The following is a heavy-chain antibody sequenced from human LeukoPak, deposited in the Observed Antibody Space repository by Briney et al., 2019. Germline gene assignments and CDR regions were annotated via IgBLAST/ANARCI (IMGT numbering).Heavy chain of an antibody. Sequence: PSETLSLTCTVSGGSISRYYWAWIRQPAGKGLEWIGRINASGSTNYNPSLKSRVTMSVDTSKNQFSLKLSSVTAADTAVYYCARTGAFCLGYCSSKYWFDPWGQGTLVTVSS. D-gene: IGHD2-2*01. J-gene: IGHJ5*02. CDR3: ARTGAFCLGYCSSKYWFDP. V-gene: IGHV4-4*07. CDR2: INASGST. CDR1: GGSISRYY.